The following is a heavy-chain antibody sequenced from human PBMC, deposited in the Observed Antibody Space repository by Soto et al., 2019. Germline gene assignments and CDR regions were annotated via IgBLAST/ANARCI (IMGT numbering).Heavy chain of an antibody. CDR2: IKQDGSEK. V-gene: IGHV3-7*01. J-gene: IGHJ6*02. Sequence: PWGSLRLSCAASGFTFSSYWMSWVRQAPGKGLEWVANIKQDGSEKYYVDSVKGRFTISRDNAKNSLYLQMNSLRAEDTAVYYCAREGIAVDLSYGMDVWGQGTTVNVSS. D-gene: IGHD6-19*01. CDR3: AREGIAVDLSYGMDV. CDR1: GFTFSSYW.